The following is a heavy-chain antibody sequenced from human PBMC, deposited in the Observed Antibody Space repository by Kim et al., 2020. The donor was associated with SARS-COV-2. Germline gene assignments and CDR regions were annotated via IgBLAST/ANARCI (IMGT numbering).Heavy chain of an antibody. CDR2: IWYDGSTK. CDR1: GLTFSSYG. V-gene: IGHV3-33*01. J-gene: IGHJ6*02. CDR3: ARDLLVGATSYGMDV. D-gene: IGHD1-26*01. Sequence: GGSLRLSCAASGLTFSSYGMHWVRQAPGKGLEWVAVIWYDGSTKYYADSVKDRFTISRDNSKNTLYLQMTSLRAEDTSVYYCARDLLVGATSYGMDVWGQGTTVTVSS.